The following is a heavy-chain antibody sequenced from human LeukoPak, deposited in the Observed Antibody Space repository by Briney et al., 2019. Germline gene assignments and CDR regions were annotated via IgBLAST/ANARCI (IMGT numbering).Heavy chain of an antibody. V-gene: IGHV1-8*01. CDR3: ARDFRAAMVSDWFDP. CDR2: MNPNSGDA. D-gene: IGHD5-18*01. Sequence: ASVKVSCKASGYTFSNYDINWVRQAPGQGLEWMGWMNPNSGDAGYAQQFQDRVTMTRDTSINTAYMELSSLTSEDTAVYYCARDFRAAMVSDWFDPWGQGTLVTVSS. CDR1: GYTFSNYD. J-gene: IGHJ5*02.